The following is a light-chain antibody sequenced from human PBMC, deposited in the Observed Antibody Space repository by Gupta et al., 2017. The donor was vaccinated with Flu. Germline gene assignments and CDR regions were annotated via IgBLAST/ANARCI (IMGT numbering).Light chain of an antibody. Sequence: QSALTQPPSASESPGQSVTISCTGTTTDVGGYNYVSWYQQHPGKAPKLLIYEVTKRPSGVPDRFSGSKSGNTASLNVSGLQPEDEAYYYCSSYAGNNDVVFGTGTKVTVL. J-gene: IGLJ1*01. CDR3: SSYAGNNDVV. CDR1: TTDVGGYNY. CDR2: EVT. V-gene: IGLV2-8*01.